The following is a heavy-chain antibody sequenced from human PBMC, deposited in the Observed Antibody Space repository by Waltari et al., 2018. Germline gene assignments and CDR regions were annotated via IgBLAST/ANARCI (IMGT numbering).Heavy chain of an antibody. D-gene: IGHD3-10*01. Sequence: VYLLESGGGLVQPGGSLRLSCVGSGFGFSSYAMSWVRQAPGKGLEWVSGIDNSGDTTYYTDSVRGRFTIFRDDSKNRLYLQMNSLRVEDTAVYYCAKDSGFSMIRGRENSWGQGTLVTVSS. CDR3: AKDSGFSMIRGRENS. J-gene: IGHJ4*02. CDR2: IDNSGDTT. CDR1: GFGFSSYA. V-gene: IGHV3-23*05.